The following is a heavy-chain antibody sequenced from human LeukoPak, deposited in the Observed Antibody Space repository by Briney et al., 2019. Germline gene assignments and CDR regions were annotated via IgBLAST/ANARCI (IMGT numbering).Heavy chain of an antibody. CDR1: GGSISSYY. J-gene: IGHJ4*02. CDR2: IYYSGST. CDR3: ARVGNYYGSGTTRQGFDY. V-gene: IGHV4-59*01. Sequence: PSETLSLTCTVSGGSISSYYWSWIRQPPGKGLEWIGYIYYSGSTNYNPSLKSRVTISVDTSKNQFSLKLSSVTAADTAVYYCARVGNYYGSGTTRQGFDYWGQGTLVTVSS. D-gene: IGHD3-10*01.